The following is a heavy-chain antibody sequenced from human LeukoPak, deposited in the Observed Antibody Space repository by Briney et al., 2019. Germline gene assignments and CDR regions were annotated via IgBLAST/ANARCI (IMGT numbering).Heavy chain of an antibody. D-gene: IGHD6-13*01. CDR3: ARDRSWYLDLGGHDY. CDR1: GGSFSGYY. Sequence: SETLSLTCAVYGGSFSGYYWSWIRQPPGKGLEWIGEINHSGSTNYNPSLKSRVTISVDTSKNQFSLKLSSVTAADTAVYYCARDRSWYLDLGGHDYWGQGTLVTVSS. V-gene: IGHV4-34*01. J-gene: IGHJ4*02. CDR2: INHSGST.